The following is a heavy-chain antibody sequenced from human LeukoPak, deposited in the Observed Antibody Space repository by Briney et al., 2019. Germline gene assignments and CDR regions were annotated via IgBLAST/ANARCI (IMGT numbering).Heavy chain of an antibody. CDR1: GYSFTSYW. D-gene: IGHD6-19*01. V-gene: IGHV5-51*01. CDR3: ARLGGIAVAGSYWYFDF. Sequence: GESLKISCKGSGYSFTSYWIGWVRQMPGKGLEWMGIIHPGDSDTRYSPSFQGQVTFSDDKSISTAYLQWSSLKASDTAMYYCARLGGIAVAGSYWYFDFWSRGTLVTVSS. CDR2: IHPGDSDT. J-gene: IGHJ2*01.